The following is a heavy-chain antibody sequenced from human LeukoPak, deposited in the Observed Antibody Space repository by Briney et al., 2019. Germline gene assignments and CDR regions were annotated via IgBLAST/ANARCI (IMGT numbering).Heavy chain of an antibody. CDR1: GYTFTGYY. CDR2: INPKSGAT. CDR3: AKGATEGYYYYYGLDV. V-gene: IGHV1-2*02. Sequence: VASVKVSCKASGYTFTGYYMHWLRQAPGQGLEWMGWINPKSGATTYAQKFQDRVTLTRDTSINTAYMDLSGLTSDDTAVFYCAKGATEGYYYYYGLDVWGQGTTVTVSS. J-gene: IGHJ6*02.